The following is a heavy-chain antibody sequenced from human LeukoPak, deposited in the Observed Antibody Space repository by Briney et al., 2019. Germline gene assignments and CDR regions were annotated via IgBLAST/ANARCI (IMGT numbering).Heavy chain of an antibody. D-gene: IGHD6-13*01. J-gene: IGHJ1*01. CDR1: GFTFSSYW. CDR3: ARDGVGAAAAYFQH. CDR2: INSDGSST. Sequence: GGSLRLSCAASGFTFSSYWMHWVRQAPGKGLVWVSRINSDGSSTSYADSVKGRFTISKDNAKNTLNLQMNSLRAEDTAVYYCARDGVGAAAAYFQHWGQGTLVTVSA. V-gene: IGHV3-74*01.